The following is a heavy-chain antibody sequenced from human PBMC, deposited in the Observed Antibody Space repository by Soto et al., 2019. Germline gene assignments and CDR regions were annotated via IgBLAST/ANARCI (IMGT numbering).Heavy chain of an antibody. CDR2: IYYSANT. V-gene: IGHV4-59*08. Sequence: SETLSLTCTVSGGSIGIYYWSWIRQPPGKGLEWIGHIYYSANTNYNPSLKSRVTISVDTSKNQFSLKMTSVTAADTAVYYCAKYDFWSGYFVDSWGQGTLVTVSS. CDR3: AKYDFWSGYFVDS. CDR1: GGSIGIYY. J-gene: IGHJ4*02. D-gene: IGHD3-3*01.